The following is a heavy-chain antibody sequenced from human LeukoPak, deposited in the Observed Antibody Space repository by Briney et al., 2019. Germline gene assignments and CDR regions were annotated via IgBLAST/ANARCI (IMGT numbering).Heavy chain of an antibody. CDR3: AKESEQWLYATDY. CDR1: GVSISSSSYY. V-gene: IGHV4-39*02. J-gene: IGHJ4*02. Sequence: SETLSLTCTVSGVSISSSSYYWGWIRQPPGKGLEWIGSIYYSGSTYYNPSLKSRVTISVDTSKNQFSLKLSSVTAADTAVYYCAKESEQWLYATDYWGQGTLVTVSS. CDR2: IYYSGST. D-gene: IGHD6-19*01.